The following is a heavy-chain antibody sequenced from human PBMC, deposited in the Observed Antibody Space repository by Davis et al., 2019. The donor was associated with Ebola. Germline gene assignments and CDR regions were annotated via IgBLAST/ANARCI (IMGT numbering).Heavy chain of an antibody. D-gene: IGHD5-12*01. CDR2: IIPILGIA. V-gene: IGHV1-69*04. CDR1: GGTFSSYA. J-gene: IGHJ4*02. CDR3: ARMDGGYDFVDY. Sequence: SVKVSCKASGGTFSSYAISWVRQAPGQGLEWMGRIIPILGIANYAQKFQGRVTITADKSTSTAYMELSSLRSEDTAVYYCARMDGGYDFVDYWGQGTLVTVSS.